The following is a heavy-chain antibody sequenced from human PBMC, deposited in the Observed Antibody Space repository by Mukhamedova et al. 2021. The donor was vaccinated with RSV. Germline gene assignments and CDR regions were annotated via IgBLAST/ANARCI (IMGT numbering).Heavy chain of an antibody. Sequence: GKGLVWVSRINSDGSSTSYADSVKGRFTISRDNAKNTLYLQMNSLRAEDTAVYYCARDKTTVTTFYYYYYGMDVWGQGTTVTASS. D-gene: IGHD4-17*01. CDR2: INSDGSST. CDR3: ARDKTTVTTFYYYYYGMDV. V-gene: IGHV3-74*01. J-gene: IGHJ6*02.